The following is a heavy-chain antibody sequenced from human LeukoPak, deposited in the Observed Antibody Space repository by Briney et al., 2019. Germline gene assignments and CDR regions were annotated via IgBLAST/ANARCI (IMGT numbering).Heavy chain of an antibody. D-gene: IGHD3-3*01. J-gene: IGHJ4*02. CDR1: GNSLSELS. CDR2: FDPDEAKM. CDR3: TTRSGDFWSGFVN. V-gene: IGHV1-24*01. Sequence: SVTLSCKVSGNSLSELSIQWVRQAPGKGLECMGGFDPDEAKMVYAQNFQGRVTMTEDTSTQTAYMELSGLTSDDTAVYYCTTRSGDFWSGFVNWGQGSLVTVSS.